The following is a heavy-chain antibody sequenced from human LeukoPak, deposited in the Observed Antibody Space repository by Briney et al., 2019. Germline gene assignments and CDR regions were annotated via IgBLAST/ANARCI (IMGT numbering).Heavy chain of an antibody. D-gene: IGHD3-3*02. CDR3: SYPICGWQIAFDI. V-gene: IGHV3-49*04. J-gene: IGHJ3*02. CDR2: IRSKAYGGTT. CDR1: GFTFGDNA. Sequence: GGSLRLSCTASGFTFGDNAMSWVRQAPGKGLEWVDFIRSKAYGGTTEYAASVKGRFIISRDDSKSIAYLQMNSLKTEDTAVYYCSYPICGWQIAFDIWGQGTMVTVSS.